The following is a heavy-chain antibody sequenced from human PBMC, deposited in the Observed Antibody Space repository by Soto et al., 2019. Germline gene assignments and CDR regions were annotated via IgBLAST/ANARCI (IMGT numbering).Heavy chain of an antibody. Sequence: DVQLVESGGGLVQPGRSLRLSCAASGFTFDDYAMHWVRQAPGKGLEWVSGISWNSGSIGYADSVKGRFTISRDNAKNSLYLQMNSLRAEDTALYYCAKDIGYGEFYYYYGMDVWGQGTTVTVSS. CDR2: ISWNSGSI. CDR3: AKDIGYGEFYYYYGMDV. CDR1: GFTFDDYA. D-gene: IGHD4-17*01. J-gene: IGHJ6*02. V-gene: IGHV3-9*01.